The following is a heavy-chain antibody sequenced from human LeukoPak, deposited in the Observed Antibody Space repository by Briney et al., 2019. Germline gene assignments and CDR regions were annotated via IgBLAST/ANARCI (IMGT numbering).Heavy chain of an antibody. CDR1: GFTVSSNY. CDR3: ATHSSGWYLRSQIDY. D-gene: IGHD6-19*01. Sequence: PGGSLRLSCVASGFTVSSNYMNWVRQAPGKGLEWVSVIYSDGNTYYADSVKGRFTISRDNAKNSLYLQMNSLRAEDTALYYCATHSSGWYLRSQIDYWGQGTLVTVSS. CDR2: IYSDGNT. J-gene: IGHJ4*02. V-gene: IGHV3-53*01.